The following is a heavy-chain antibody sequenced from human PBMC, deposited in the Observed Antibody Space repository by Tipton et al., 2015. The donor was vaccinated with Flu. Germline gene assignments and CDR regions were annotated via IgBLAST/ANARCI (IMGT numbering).Heavy chain of an antibody. D-gene: IGHD2-15*01. CDR3: TRHCSGGSCFDY. CDR1: GFTFSRFW. J-gene: IGHJ4*02. CDR2: IRSKAYGGTT. V-gene: IGHV3-49*04. Sequence: QLVQSGGGLVQPGGSLRLSCAASGFTFSRFWMHWVRQAPGKGLEWVGFIRSKAYGGTTEYAASVKGRFTISRDDSKSIAYLQMNSLKTEDTAVYYCTRHCSGGSCFDYWGQGTLVTVSS.